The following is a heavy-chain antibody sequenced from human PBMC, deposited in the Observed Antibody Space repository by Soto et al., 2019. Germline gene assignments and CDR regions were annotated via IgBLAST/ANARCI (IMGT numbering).Heavy chain of an antibody. CDR2: IYYSGST. Sequence: PSETLSLTCTVSGGSISSYYWSWIRQPPGKGLEWIGYIYYSGSTNYNPSLKSRVTISVDTSKNQFSLKLSSVTAADTAVYYCARGAWTTNDYGDYGYYYYYYMDVWGKGTTVTVSS. CDR1: GGSISSYY. CDR3: ARGAWTTNDYGDYGYYYYYYMDV. J-gene: IGHJ6*03. D-gene: IGHD4-17*01. V-gene: IGHV4-59*01.